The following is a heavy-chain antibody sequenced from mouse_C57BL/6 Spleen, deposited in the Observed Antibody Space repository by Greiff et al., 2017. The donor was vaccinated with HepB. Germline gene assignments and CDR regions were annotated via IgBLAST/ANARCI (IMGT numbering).Heavy chain of an antibody. V-gene: IGHV1-42*01. Sequence: VQLQQSGPELVKPGASVKISCKASGYSFTGYYMNWVKQSPEKSLEWIGEINPSTGGTTYNQKFKAKATLTVDKSSSTAYMQLKSLTSEDSAVYYCARWDSGYFDYWGQGTTLTVSS. CDR3: ARWDSGYFDY. D-gene: IGHD4-1*01. CDR1: GYSFTGYY. CDR2: INPSTGGT. J-gene: IGHJ2*01.